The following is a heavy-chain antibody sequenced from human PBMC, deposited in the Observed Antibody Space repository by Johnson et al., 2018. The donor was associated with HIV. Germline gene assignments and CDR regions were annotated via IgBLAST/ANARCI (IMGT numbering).Heavy chain of an antibody. CDR2: ISSAGTDK. D-gene: IGHD2-15*01. Sequence: QMLLVESGGGVVQPGRSLRLSCAVSGFTFSSFGMHWVRQAPGKGLEWMAVISSAGTDKYYADSVKGRFTISRDNSKNMVYLQMNSLRAEDTAVYYCAKERGISGGFDFWGQGTRVTVSS. V-gene: IGHV3-30*18. CDR3: AKERGISGGFDF. CDR1: GFTFSSFG. J-gene: IGHJ3*01.